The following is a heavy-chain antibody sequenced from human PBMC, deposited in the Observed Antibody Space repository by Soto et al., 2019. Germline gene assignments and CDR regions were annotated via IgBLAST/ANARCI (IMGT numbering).Heavy chain of an antibody. D-gene: IGHD4-17*01. Sequence: EVQLVESGGGLVQPGGSLRLSCAASGFTCRTYSMSWVRQAPGKGLEWISYISSSGTTIYYADSVKGRFTISRDNAKNPLYLQMNSLTAEDTAVYYCARVNYGDYVDYWGQGTLLTVSS. CDR1: GFTCRTYS. CDR2: ISSSGTTI. V-gene: IGHV3-48*01. J-gene: IGHJ4*02. CDR3: ARVNYGDYVDY.